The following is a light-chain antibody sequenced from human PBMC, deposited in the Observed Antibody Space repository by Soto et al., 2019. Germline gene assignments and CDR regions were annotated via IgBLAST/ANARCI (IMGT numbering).Light chain of an antibody. J-gene: IGLJ2*01. V-gene: IGLV2-14*01. CDR3: SSDTASSTLV. CDR1: SSDVGGYNF. CDR2: EVS. Sequence: QSALTQPASVSGSPGQSITISCTGTSSDVGGYNFVSWYQLHPGKAPKLMIYEVSNRPSGVSNRFSGSKSGNTASLTISGLPAEDEADYYCSSDTASSTLVFGGGTKLTVL.